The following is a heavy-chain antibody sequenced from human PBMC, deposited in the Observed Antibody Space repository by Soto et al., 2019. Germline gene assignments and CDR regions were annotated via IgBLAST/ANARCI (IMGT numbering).Heavy chain of an antibody. V-gene: IGHV4-34*01. CDR1: GGSFSGYY. Sequence: SETLSLTCAVYGGSFSGYYWSWIRQPPGKGLEWIGEINHSGSTNYNPSLKSRVTISVDTSKNQFSLKLSSVTAADTAVYYCARGSGYCSGGSCYGNAEDFQHWGQGTLVTVSS. D-gene: IGHD2-15*01. CDR2: INHSGST. CDR3: ARGSGYCSGGSCYGNAEDFQH. J-gene: IGHJ1*01.